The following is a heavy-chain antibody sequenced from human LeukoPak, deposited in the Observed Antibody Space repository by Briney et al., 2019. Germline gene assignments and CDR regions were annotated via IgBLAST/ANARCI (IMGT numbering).Heavy chain of an antibody. CDR1: GFTVSSNY. J-gene: IGHJ4*02. D-gene: IGHD5-18*01. Sequence: GGSLRLSCAASGFTVSSNYMSWVRQAPGKGLEWVSVMYSGGSTYYADSVKGRFTISRDNSKNTLYLQMNSLRAEDTAVYLRAREFAAMARHFDYLGQGTLVSVSS. CDR3: AREFAAMARHFDY. V-gene: IGHV3-53*01. CDR2: MYSGGST.